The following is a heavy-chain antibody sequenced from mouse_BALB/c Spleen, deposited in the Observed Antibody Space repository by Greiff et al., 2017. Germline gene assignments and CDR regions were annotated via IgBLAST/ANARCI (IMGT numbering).Heavy chain of an antibody. CDR3: ARRYDYDDGFAY. CDR1: GDSITSGY. J-gene: IGHJ3*01. V-gene: IGHV3-8*02. D-gene: IGHD2-4*01. Sequence: EVMLVESGPSLVKPSQTLSLTCSVTGDSITSGYWNWIRKFPGNKLEYMGYISYSGSTYYNPSLKSRISITRDTSKNQYYLQLNSVTTEDTATYYCARRYDYDDGFAYWGQGTLVTVSA. CDR2: ISYSGST.